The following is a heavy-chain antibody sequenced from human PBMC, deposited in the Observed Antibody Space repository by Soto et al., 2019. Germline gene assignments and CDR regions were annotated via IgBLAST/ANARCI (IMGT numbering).Heavy chain of an antibody. CDR3: ARSLVPAAKYYYGMDV. D-gene: IGHD2-2*01. CDR2: ISGSVGST. Sequence: EVQLLESGGGLVQPGGSLRPSCPPPGFTFSSNAMSWVPRPPGKGLEWVPAISGSVGSTYYANSLRARFTISRDNSKNTLYLQMNSLRAEDTAVYYCARSLVPAAKYYYGMDVWGQGTTVTVSS. J-gene: IGHJ6*02. V-gene: IGHV3-23*01. CDR1: GFTFSSNA.